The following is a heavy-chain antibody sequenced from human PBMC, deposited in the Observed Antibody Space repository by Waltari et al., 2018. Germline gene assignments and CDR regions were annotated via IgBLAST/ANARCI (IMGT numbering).Heavy chain of an antibody. CDR1: GGSFSGYY. V-gene: IGHV4-34*01. CDR3: ARGNPTIFGVVIHHDAFDI. J-gene: IGHJ3*02. D-gene: IGHD3-3*01. CDR2: INHSGST. Sequence: QVQLQQWGAGLLKPSETLSLTCAVYGGSFSGYYWSWIHQPPGKGLEWIGEINHSGSTNYNPSLKSRVTISVDTSKNQFSLKLSSVTAADTAVYYCARGNPTIFGVVIHHDAFDIWGQGTMVTVSS.